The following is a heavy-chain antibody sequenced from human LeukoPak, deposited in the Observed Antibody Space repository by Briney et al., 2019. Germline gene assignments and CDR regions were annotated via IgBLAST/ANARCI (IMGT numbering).Heavy chain of an antibody. Sequence: PGGSLRLSCAASGFTFSSYAMSWVRQAPGKGLEWVSAISGSGDSTYYADSVKGRFTISRDNSKNTLYLQMNSLRAEDTAVYYCARDDRYDYYMDVWGKGPTVTVSS. CDR1: GFTFSSYA. CDR3: ARDDRYDYYMDV. J-gene: IGHJ6*03. V-gene: IGHV3-23*01. CDR2: ISGSGDST.